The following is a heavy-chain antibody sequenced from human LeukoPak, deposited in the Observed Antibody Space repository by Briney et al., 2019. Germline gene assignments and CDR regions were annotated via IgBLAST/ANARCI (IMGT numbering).Heavy chain of an antibody. D-gene: IGHD2-21*01. CDR2: INHSGST. V-gene: IGHV4-34*01. J-gene: IGHJ4*02. CDR3: ARSHRGGAPQYYFDY. CDR1: GGSFSGYY. Sequence: SETLSLTCAVYGGSFSGYYWSWIRQPPGKGLEWIGEINHSGSTNYNPSLKSRVTISVDTSKNQFSLKLSSVTAADTAVYYCARSHRGGAPQYYFDYWGQGTLVTVSS.